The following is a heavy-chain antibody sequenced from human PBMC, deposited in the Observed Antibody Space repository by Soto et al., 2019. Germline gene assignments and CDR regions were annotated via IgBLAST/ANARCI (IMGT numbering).Heavy chain of an antibody. Sequence: PGGSLRLSCAASGFTFDDYAMHWVRQAPGKGLEWVSLISWDGGSTYYADSVKGRFTISRDNSKNSLYLQMNSLRAEDTALYYCAKDIRARTYYDFWSGYYPKGMDVWGQGTTATVSS. D-gene: IGHD3-3*01. V-gene: IGHV3-43D*04. CDR1: GFTFDDYA. J-gene: IGHJ6*02. CDR3: AKDIRARTYYDFWSGYYPKGMDV. CDR2: ISWDGGST.